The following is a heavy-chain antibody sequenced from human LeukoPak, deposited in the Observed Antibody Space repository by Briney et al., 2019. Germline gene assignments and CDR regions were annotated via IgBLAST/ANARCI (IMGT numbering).Heavy chain of an antibody. J-gene: IGHJ4*02. CDR1: GFTFSSYW. V-gene: IGHV3-74*01. CDR2: INSDGSTT. Sequence: SGGSLRLSCAASGFTFSSYWMHWVRQAPGKGLVWVSRINSDGSTTNYADSVKGRFTISRDNAKNTLYLQMNSLRAEDTAVYYCARGQWLPQDEGYWGQGTLVTVSS. CDR3: ARGQWLPQDEGY. D-gene: IGHD6-19*01.